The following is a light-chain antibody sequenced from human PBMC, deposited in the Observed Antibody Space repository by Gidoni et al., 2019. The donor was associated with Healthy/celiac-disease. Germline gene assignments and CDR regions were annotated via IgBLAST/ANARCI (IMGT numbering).Light chain of an antibody. CDR1: QSVSSY. CDR3: QQRSNWPPMYT. V-gene: IGKV3-11*01. CDR2: DAS. J-gene: IGKJ2*01. Sequence: EIVLTQSPATLSLSPGERATLSCRASQSVSSYLAWYQQKPGQAPRLLIYDASNRATGIPARFSGRGSGTDVTLTISSLEPEDFAVYYCQQRSNWPPMYTFGQGTKLEIK.